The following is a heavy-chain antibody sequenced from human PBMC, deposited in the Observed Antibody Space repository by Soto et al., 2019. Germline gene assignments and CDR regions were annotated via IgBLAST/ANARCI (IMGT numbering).Heavy chain of an antibody. CDR1: GYTFTGYY. Sequence: GASVKVYCKASGYTFTGYYMHWVRQAPGQVLEWMGWINPNSGGTNYAQKFQGWVTMTRDTSISTAYMELSRLRSDDTAVYYCARGGGVGVVSYYYYGMDVWGQGTTVTVSS. V-gene: IGHV1-2*04. J-gene: IGHJ6*02. CDR2: INPNSGGT. D-gene: IGHD3-3*01. CDR3: ARGGGVGVVSYYYYGMDV.